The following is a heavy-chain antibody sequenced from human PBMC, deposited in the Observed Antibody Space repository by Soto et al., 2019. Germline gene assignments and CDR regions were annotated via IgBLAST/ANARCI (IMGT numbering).Heavy chain of an antibody. V-gene: IGHV3-7*01. Sequence: VGSLRLSCAAIGFSLRSDWMAWVRQIPGKGLEFVANIKEDGSVKNYVDSVKGRFSISRDNDKNSLYLQMNSLRAEDTAVYYCGTDRWGGAFDMWGQGTTVTVSS. J-gene: IGHJ3*02. CDR1: GFSLRSDW. CDR3: GTDRWGGAFDM. D-gene: IGHD3-10*01. CDR2: IKEDGSVK.